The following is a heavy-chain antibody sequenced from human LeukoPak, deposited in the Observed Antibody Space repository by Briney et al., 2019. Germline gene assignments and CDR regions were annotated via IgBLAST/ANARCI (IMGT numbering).Heavy chain of an antibody. D-gene: IGHD3-22*01. CDR1: GFTFSSYG. CDR3: AKGGPFGGYYDSSGYYLAEYFQH. CDR2: IRYDGSNN. V-gene: IGHV3-30*02. J-gene: IGHJ1*01. Sequence: GGSLRLSCAASGFTFSSYGMHWVRQAPGKGLEWVAFIRYDGSNNYYADSVKGRFTISRDNSKNTLYLQMNSLRAEDTAVYYCAKGGPFGGYYDSSGYYLAEYFQHWGQGTLVTVSS.